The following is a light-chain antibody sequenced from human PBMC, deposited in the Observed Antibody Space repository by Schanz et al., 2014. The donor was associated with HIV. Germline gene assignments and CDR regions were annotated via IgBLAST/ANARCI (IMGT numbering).Light chain of an antibody. J-gene: IGKJ4*01. CDR2: DAF. CDR1: QSVARY. V-gene: IGKV3-11*01. CDR3: QQRSTWPRLT. Sequence: EIVLTQSPATLSLSPGERATLSCRASQSVARYLAWYQQKPGQAPRLLIYDAFNRATGIPARFSGSGSGTDFILTISSLEPEDFAVYYCQQRSTWPRLTFGGGTKVEI.